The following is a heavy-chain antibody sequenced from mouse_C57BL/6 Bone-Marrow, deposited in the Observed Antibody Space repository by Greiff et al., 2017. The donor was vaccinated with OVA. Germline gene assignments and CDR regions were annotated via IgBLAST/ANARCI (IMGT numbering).Heavy chain of an antibody. Sequence: QVQLQQPGAELVKPGASVKMSCKASGYTFTSYWITWVKQSPGQGLEWIGDIYPGSGSTNYNEKFKSKATLTVDTSSSTAYMQLSSLTSEDSAVYYCARSPCFRSVDYWGHGTTLTVSS. V-gene: IGHV1-55*01. CDR2: IYPGSGST. J-gene: IGHJ2*01. CDR3: ARSPCFRSVDY. CDR1: GYTFTSYW.